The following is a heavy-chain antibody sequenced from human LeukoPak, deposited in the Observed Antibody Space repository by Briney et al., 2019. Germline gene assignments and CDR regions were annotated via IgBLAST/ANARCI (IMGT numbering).Heavy chain of an antibody. CDR1: GFTVSSTY. J-gene: IGHJ4*02. D-gene: IGHD2-21*02. V-gene: IGHV3-66*01. Sequence: PGGSLRLSCAASGFTVSSTYMSWVRQAPGKGLEWVSVIYSGGSTYYADSVKGRFTISRDNSKNTLYPQVNSLRAEDTAVYYCASTPQVVTANPYFDYWGQGTLVTVSS. CDR2: IYSGGST. CDR3: ASTPQVVTANPYFDY.